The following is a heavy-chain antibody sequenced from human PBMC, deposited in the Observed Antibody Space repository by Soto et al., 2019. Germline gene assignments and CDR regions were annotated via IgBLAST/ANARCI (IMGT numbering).Heavy chain of an antibody. Sequence: SETLSLTCTVSGGSISSSSYYWGWIRQPPGKGLEWIGSIYYSGSTYYNPSLKSRVTISVDTSKNQFSLKLSSVTAADTAVYYCARDSSSYTQHDFDYWGQGTLVTVSS. CDR3: ARDSSSYTQHDFDY. CDR2: IYYSGST. D-gene: IGHD6-6*01. J-gene: IGHJ4*02. CDR1: GGSISSSSYY. V-gene: IGHV4-39*02.